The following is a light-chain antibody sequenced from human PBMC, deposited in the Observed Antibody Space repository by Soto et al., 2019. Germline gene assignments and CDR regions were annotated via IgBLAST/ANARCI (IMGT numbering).Light chain of an antibody. Sequence: DIPMTQSPSSVSASVGDRVTISCRASQGVASWLAWYQQKPGEAPKLLIHSASRLPSGVASRFSGGGSGTHFTLNITSLQPEDSATYYCQQANSFPVTFGPGTKVDI. CDR3: QQANSFPVT. CDR1: QGVASW. J-gene: IGKJ3*01. V-gene: IGKV1D-12*01. CDR2: SAS.